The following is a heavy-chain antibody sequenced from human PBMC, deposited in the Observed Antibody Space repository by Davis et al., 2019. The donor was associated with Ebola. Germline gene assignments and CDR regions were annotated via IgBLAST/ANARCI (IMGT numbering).Heavy chain of an antibody. CDR3: ATSTYLPVY. J-gene: IGHJ4*02. CDR1: GFTFGSYA. Sequence: GESLKISCAASGFTFGSYAMSWVRQAPGKGLEWVSAISGSGGDIYYADSVRGRFTISRDNSKNTLYLQMNSLRAEDTAVYYCATSTYLPVYWGQGTLVTVSS. CDR2: ISGSGGDI. D-gene: IGHD2/OR15-2a*01. V-gene: IGHV3-23*01.